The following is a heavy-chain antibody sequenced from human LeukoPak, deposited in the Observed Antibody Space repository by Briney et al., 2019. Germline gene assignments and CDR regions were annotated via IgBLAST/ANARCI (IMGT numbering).Heavy chain of an antibody. CDR2: ISGSGGST. D-gene: IGHD5-18*01. CDR3: AKTRGYSYGYNWFDP. J-gene: IGHJ5*02. CDR1: GFTFSSYD. Sequence: PGGSLRLSCAASGFTFSSYDMSWARQAPGKGLEWVSAISGSGGSTYYADSVKGRFTISRDNSKNTLYLQMNSLRAEDTAVYYCAKTRGYSYGYNWFDPWGQGTLVTVSS. V-gene: IGHV3-23*01.